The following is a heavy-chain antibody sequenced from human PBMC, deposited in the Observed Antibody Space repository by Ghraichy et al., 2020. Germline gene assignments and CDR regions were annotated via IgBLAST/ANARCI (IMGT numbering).Heavy chain of an antibody. Sequence: SETLSLTCTVSGGSISSSSYYWGWIRQPPGKGLEWIGSIYYSGSTYYNPSLKRRVTISVDTSKNQFSLKLSSVTAADTAVYYCARRVVPAAISFFWYFELWGRGTLVTSSS. J-gene: IGHJ2*01. CDR2: IYYSGST. V-gene: IGHV4-39*07. D-gene: IGHD2-2*01. CDR3: ARRVVPAAISFFWYFEL. CDR1: GGSISSSSYY.